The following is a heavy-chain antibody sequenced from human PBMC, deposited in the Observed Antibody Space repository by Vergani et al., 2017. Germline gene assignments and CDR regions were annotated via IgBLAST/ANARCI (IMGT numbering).Heavy chain of an antibody. D-gene: IGHD3-22*01. CDR1: GGSFSGYY. V-gene: IGHV4-34*01. CDR3: ARGQLRLTYYYDRSGSPALDY. J-gene: IGHJ4*02. Sequence: QVQLQQWGAGLLKPSETLSLTCAVYGGSFSGYYWSWIRQPPGKGLEWIGEINHSGSTNYNPSLKSRVTISVDTSKNQFSLKMSSVTAADTAVYYCARGQLRLTYYYDRSGSPALDYWGQGTLVTVSS. CDR2: INHSGST.